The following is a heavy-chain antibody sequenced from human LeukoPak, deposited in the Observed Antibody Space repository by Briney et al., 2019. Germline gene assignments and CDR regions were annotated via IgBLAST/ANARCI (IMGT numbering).Heavy chain of an antibody. V-gene: IGHV1-69*05. J-gene: IGHJ3*02. Sequence: SVKVSCKASGGTFSSYAISWVRQAPGQGLEWMGRIIPIFGTANYAQKFQGRVTITTDESTSTAYMELSSLRSEDTAVYYCARDGWHRAGDGYNIRLAFDTWGQGTMVTVSS. CDR2: IIPIFGTA. D-gene: IGHD5-24*01. CDR1: GGTFSSYA. CDR3: ARDGWHRAGDGYNIRLAFDT.